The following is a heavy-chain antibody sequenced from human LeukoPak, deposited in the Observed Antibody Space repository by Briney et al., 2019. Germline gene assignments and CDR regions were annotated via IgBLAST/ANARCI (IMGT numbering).Heavy chain of an antibody. CDR3: ARVDGGTYGNDAFDI. J-gene: IGHJ3*02. D-gene: IGHD1-26*01. Sequence: GGSLRLSCAASGFTFSNYWIHWVRQAPGKGLVCVSRINSDGSSTSYAESVKGRFTISRDSAKNTLYLQMNSLRAEDTAVYYCARVDGGTYGNDAFDIWGQGTMVTVSS. CDR1: GFTFSNYW. V-gene: IGHV3-74*01. CDR2: INSDGSST.